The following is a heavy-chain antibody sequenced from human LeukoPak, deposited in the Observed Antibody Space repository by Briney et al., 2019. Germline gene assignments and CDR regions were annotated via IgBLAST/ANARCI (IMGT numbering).Heavy chain of an antibody. CDR3: ANLLLYGDYFDY. V-gene: IGHV4-38-2*02. D-gene: IGHD4-17*01. CDR2: IYHSGST. CDR1: GYSINSVYY. Sequence: SETLSLTCTVSGYSINSVYYWGWIRQPPEKGLEWIGSIYHSGSTYYNPSLKSRPTISVDTSKNQFSLKLSSVTAADTAVYYCANLLLYGDYFDYWGQGTLVTVSS. J-gene: IGHJ4*02.